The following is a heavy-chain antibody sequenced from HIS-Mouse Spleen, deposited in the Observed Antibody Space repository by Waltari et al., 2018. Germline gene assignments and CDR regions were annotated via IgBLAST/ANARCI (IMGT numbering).Heavy chain of an antibody. J-gene: IGHJ2*01. D-gene: IGHD6-13*01. V-gene: IGHV4-39*07. CDR3: AREIPYSSSWYDWYFDL. CDR1: GGSITSSSYY. Sequence: QLHLQESGPGLVKPSETPSPTCTVSGGSITSSSYYWGGLRQPPGKGLEWIGSSYYSGSTYYNPSLKSRVTISVETSKNQFSLKLSSVTAADTAVYYCAREIPYSSSWYDWYFDLWGRGTLVTVSS. CDR2: SYYSGST.